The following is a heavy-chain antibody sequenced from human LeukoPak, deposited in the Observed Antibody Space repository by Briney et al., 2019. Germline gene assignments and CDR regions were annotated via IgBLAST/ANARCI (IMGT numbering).Heavy chain of an antibody. J-gene: IGHJ6*03. Sequence: GGSLKISCKGSGYSFTSYWIGWVSQMPAKGLEWMGIIYPGDSDTRYSPSFQGQVTISADKSISTAYLQWSSLKASDTAMYYCARLGYSYSDYYYYMDVWGKGTTVTVSS. CDR2: IYPGDSDT. V-gene: IGHV5-51*01. CDR1: GYSFTSYW. D-gene: IGHD5-18*01. CDR3: ARLGYSYSDYYYYMDV.